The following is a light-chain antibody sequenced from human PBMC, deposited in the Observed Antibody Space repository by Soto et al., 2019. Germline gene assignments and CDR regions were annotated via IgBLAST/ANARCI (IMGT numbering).Light chain of an antibody. V-gene: IGKV3-11*01. CDR1: QSVSGY. CDR2: DAS. Sequence: EIVLTQSPATLSLSPGERDTLSCRASQSVSGYLAWYQQKPGQAPRLLIYDASKRATGIPARFSGSGFGTDFTLTISSLEPEDFAVYYCQQRSKWRTFGQGTKVEIK. J-gene: IGKJ1*01. CDR3: QQRSKWRT.